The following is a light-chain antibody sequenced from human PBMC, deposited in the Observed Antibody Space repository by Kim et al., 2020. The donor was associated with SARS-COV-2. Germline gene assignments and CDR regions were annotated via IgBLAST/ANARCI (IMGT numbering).Light chain of an antibody. Sequence: LSLSPGESANRSGRASQSVSTDLAWYQQIPGQAPRLLIYDASNRATGIPARFSGSGSGTDFTLTISSLEPEDFAVYYCQQRSNWPTFGQGTKLEI. CDR1: QSVSTD. J-gene: IGKJ2*01. CDR3: QQRSNWPT. V-gene: IGKV3-11*01. CDR2: DAS.